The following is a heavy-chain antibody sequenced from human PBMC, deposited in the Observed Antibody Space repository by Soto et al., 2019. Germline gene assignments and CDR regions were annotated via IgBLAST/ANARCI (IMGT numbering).Heavy chain of an antibody. V-gene: IGHV3-21*01. CDR1: GFTFSSYN. CDR2: ISSSSSYI. Sequence: EVQLVESGGGLVKPGGSLRLSCAASGFTFSSYNMNWVRQAPGKGLEWVSSISSSSSYIYYADSVKGRFTISRDNAKNSLYLQMNSLRAEDTAVYYCARDRRMRYFDWLTTDYWGQGTLVTVSS. CDR3: ARDRRMRYFDWLTTDY. D-gene: IGHD3-9*01. J-gene: IGHJ4*02.